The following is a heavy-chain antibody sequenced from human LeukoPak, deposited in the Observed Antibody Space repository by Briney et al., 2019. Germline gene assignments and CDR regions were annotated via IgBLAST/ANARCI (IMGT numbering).Heavy chain of an antibody. CDR1: GYTFTGYY. Sequence: ASVKVSCKASGYTFTGYYMHWVRQAPGQGLEWMGWISPNSGGTNYAQKFQGRVTMTRDTSISTAYMELSRLRSDDTAVYYCARDREQWLVDYFDYWGQGTLVTVSS. J-gene: IGHJ4*02. D-gene: IGHD6-19*01. CDR2: ISPNSGGT. CDR3: ARDREQWLVDYFDY. V-gene: IGHV1-2*02.